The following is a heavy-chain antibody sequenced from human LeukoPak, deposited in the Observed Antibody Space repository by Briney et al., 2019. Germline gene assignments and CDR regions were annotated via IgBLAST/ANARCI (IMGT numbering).Heavy chain of an antibody. CDR3: ARETRSGYMDV. J-gene: IGHJ6*03. CDR1: GGSISSSSYY. V-gene: IGHV4-39*07. D-gene: IGHD3-10*01. Sequence: SETLSLTCTVSGGSISSSSYYWGWIRQPPGKGLEWIGSIYYSGSTYYNPSLKSRVTISVDTSKNRFSLKLSSVTAADTAVYYCARETRSGYMDVWGKGTTVTVSS. CDR2: IYYSGST.